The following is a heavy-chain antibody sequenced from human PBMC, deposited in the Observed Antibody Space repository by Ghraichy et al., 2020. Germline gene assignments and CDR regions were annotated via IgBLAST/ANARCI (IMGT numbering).Heavy chain of an antibody. Sequence: ASVKVSCKASGYTFTSYYMHWVRQAPGQGLEWMGIINPSGGSTSYAQKFQGRVTMTRDTSTSTVYMELSSLRSEDTAVYYCARDRRWELHFPYYYYGMDVWGQGTTVTVSS. CDR2: INPSGGST. V-gene: IGHV1-46*01. CDR1: GYTFTSYY. CDR3: ARDRRWELHFPYYYYGMDV. D-gene: IGHD1-26*01. J-gene: IGHJ6*02.